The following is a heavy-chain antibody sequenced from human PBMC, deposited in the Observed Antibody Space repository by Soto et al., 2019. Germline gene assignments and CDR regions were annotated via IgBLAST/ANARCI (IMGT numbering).Heavy chain of an antibody. CDR2: INPNSGGT. Sequence: VQLVQSGAEVKKPGDSVKVPCKASGYTFTSYYIHWARQAPGQGLEWMGWINPNSGGTKYAQKFQGRVTMSRDTAISTADMDLSRLTSDDTAIYYCARGVGNPTSASGTWGFDPWGQGTPVTVSS. D-gene: IGHD3-10*01. J-gene: IGHJ5*02. CDR1: GYTFTSYY. V-gene: IGHV1-2*02. CDR3: ARGVGNPTSASGTWGFDP.